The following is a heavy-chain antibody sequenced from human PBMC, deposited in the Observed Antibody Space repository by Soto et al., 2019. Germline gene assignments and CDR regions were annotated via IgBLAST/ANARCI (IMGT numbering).Heavy chain of an antibody. CDR2: IDPSDSYT. V-gene: IGHV5-10-1*01. Sequence: GESLKIACKGSGYSFTSYWISWVRQMPGKGLEWMGRIDPSDSYTNYSPSFQGHVTISADKSISTAYLQWSSLKASDTAMYYCARHPLVVPAAGYHGMDIWGQGTTVTVSS. CDR3: ARHPLVVPAAGYHGMDI. D-gene: IGHD2-2*01. CDR1: GYSFTSYW. J-gene: IGHJ6*02.